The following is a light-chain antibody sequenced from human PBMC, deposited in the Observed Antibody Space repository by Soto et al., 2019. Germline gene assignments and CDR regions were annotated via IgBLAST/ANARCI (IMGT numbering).Light chain of an antibody. J-gene: IGLJ2*01. CDR1: SSDVGGYNY. Sequence: QSALTQPASVSGSPGQSITISCTGTSSDVGGYNYVSWYQQHPGKAPKLMIYGVSGRPSGVSNRFSGSKSGNTASLTISGLQAEDEADYYCSSYTISSTVVFGGGTKVTVL. CDR3: SSYTISSTVV. CDR2: GVS. V-gene: IGLV2-14*01.